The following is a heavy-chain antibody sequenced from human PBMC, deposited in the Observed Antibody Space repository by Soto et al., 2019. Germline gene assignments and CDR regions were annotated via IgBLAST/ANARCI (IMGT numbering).Heavy chain of an antibody. Sequence: EVQLVESGGGLVQPGGSLGLSCVASGFTFSDYCMTWVRQAPGKGLEWVANIKADGSEKYYVDSVKGRFTISRDNANNSLSLQMNSLRAEDTGIYYCARGRAVAVWGQGTLVIVSS. CDR1: GFTFSDYC. D-gene: IGHD6-19*01. J-gene: IGHJ4*02. CDR2: IKADGSEK. CDR3: ARGRAVAV. V-gene: IGHV3-7*02.